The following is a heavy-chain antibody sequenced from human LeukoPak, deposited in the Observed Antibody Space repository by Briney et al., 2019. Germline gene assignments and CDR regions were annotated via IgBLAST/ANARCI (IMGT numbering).Heavy chain of an antibody. J-gene: IGHJ5*02. V-gene: IGHV4-4*07. D-gene: IGHD2-2*01. CDR2: IYTSGST. CDR3: AREIVVVPAAQYNWFDP. CDR1: RRLINRYR. Sequence: SHTLVNTISEDRRLINRYRSRWVRHHDRKGLEWIGRIYTSGSTNYNPSLKSRVTMSVDTSKNQFSLKLSSVTAADTAVYYCAREIVVVPAAQYNWFDPWGQGTLVTVSS.